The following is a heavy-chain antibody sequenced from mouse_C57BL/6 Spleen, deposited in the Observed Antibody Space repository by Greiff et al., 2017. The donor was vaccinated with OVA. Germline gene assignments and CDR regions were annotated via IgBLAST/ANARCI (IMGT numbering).Heavy chain of an antibody. CDR3: ARDGLGSFDY. CDR1: GFTFSDYY. D-gene: IGHD4-1*01. J-gene: IGHJ2*01. Sequence: EVQLVESEGGLVQPGSSMKLSCTASGFTFSDYYMAWVRQVPEKGLEWVANINYDGSSTYYLDSLKSRFIISRDNAKNILYLQMSSLKSEDTATYYCARDGLGSFDYWGQGTTLTVSS. CDR2: INYDGSST. V-gene: IGHV5-16*01.